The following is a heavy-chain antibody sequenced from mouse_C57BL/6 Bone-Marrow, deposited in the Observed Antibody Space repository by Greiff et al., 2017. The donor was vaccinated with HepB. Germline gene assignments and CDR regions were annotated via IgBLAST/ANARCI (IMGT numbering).Heavy chain of an antibody. CDR3: VRRNYDAYAMDY. CDR1: GFSFNTYA. CDR2: IRSKSNNYAT. D-gene: IGHD2-4*01. V-gene: IGHV10-1*01. J-gene: IGHJ4*01. Sequence: EVKLMESGGGLVQPKGSLKLSCAASGFSFNTYAMNWVRQAPGKGLEWVARIRSKSNNYATYYADSVKDRFTISRDDSESMLYLQMNNLKTEDTAMYYCVRRNYDAYAMDYWGQGTSVTVSS.